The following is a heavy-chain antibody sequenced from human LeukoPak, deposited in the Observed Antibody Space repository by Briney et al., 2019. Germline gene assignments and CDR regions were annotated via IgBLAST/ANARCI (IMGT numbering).Heavy chain of an antibody. CDR1: GYSFTSYW. CDR2: IYPDDSDT. D-gene: IGHD2-2*01. Sequence: GEPLKISCKGSGYSFTSYWIGWVRQMPGKGLEWMGIIYPDDSDTRYSPSFQGQVTISADKSISTAYLQWSSLKASDTAMYYCARHKDQLLSNWFDPWGQGTLVTVSS. J-gene: IGHJ5*02. CDR3: ARHKDQLLSNWFDP. V-gene: IGHV5-51*01.